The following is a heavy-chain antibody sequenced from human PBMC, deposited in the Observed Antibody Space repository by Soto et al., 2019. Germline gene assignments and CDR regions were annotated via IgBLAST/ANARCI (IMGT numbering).Heavy chain of an antibody. CDR2: IFYSGST. V-gene: IGHV4-59*01. D-gene: IGHD2-21*02. Sequence: QVQLQESGPGLVKPSENLSLTCTVSGDSISSDYWSWIRQPPGRGLEWIGYIFYSGSTNYNPSLTSRVTMSVDRSKSHFSLKLTSVTAADTAVYYGVTGGDGYRFDDWGKGPLVTVSS. J-gene: IGHJ4*02. CDR1: GDSISSDY. CDR3: VTGGDGYRFDD.